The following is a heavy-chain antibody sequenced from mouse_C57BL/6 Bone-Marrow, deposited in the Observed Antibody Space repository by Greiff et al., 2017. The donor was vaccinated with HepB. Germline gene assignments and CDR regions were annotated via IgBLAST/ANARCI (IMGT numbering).Heavy chain of an antibody. CDR1: GYTFTGYW. CDR2: ILPGSGST. CDR3: AREGALNYDYDWYFDV. Sequence: QVQLKQSGAELMKPGASVKLSCKATGYTFTGYWIEWVKQRPGHGLEWIGEILPGSGSTNYNEKFKGKATFTADTSSNTAYMQLSSLTTEDSAIYYCAREGALNYDYDWYFDVWGTGTTVTVSS. D-gene: IGHD2-4*01. V-gene: IGHV1-9*01. J-gene: IGHJ1*03.